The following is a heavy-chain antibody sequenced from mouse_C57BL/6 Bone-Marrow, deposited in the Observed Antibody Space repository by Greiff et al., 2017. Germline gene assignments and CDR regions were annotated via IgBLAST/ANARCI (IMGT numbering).Heavy chain of an antibody. CDR1: GYTFTSYW. CDR3: ARTLYYGSSYGDWYFDV. V-gene: IGHV1-72*01. J-gene: IGHJ1*03. CDR2: IDPNSGGT. Sequence: QVQLQQPGAELVKPGASVKLSCKASGYTFTSYWMHWVKQRPGRGLEWIGRIDPNSGGTKYNEKFKSKATLTVDKPSSTAYMQLSSLTSEDSAVYYCARTLYYGSSYGDWYFDVWGTGTTVTVSS. D-gene: IGHD1-1*01.